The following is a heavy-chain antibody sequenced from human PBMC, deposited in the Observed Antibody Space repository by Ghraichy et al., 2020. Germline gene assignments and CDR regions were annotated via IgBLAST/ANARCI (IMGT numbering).Heavy chain of an antibody. CDR2: IDWDGDT. V-gene: IGHV2-70*01. J-gene: IGHJ4*02. Sequence: SGPTLVKPTQTLTLTCTFSGFSLSSSGVCITWIRQAPGKALEWLALIDWDGDTLYNPSLKSRVTISEDTSKNQVVLTMTNMDPVGTATYYCARIFAGSYFDYWGQGSLVTVSS. CDR1: GFSLSSSGVC. CDR3: ARIFAGSYFDY.